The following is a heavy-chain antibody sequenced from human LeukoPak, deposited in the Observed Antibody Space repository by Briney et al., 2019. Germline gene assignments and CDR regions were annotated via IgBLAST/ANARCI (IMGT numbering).Heavy chain of an antibody. D-gene: IGHD3-22*01. CDR1: GGSISSGGYS. Sequence: PSQTLSLTCAVSGGSISSGGYSWSWIRQPPGKGLEWIGYIYHSGSTYYNPSLKSRVTISVDRSKNQFSLKLSSVTAADTAVYYCASTYYYDSSGYLNWFDPWGQGTLVTVSS. J-gene: IGHJ5*02. CDR2: IYHSGST. V-gene: IGHV4-30-2*01. CDR3: ASTYYYDSSGYLNWFDP.